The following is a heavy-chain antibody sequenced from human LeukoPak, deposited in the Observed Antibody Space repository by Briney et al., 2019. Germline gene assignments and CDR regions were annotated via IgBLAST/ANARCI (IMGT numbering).Heavy chain of an antibody. CDR3: ARVDCSGGSCYSDYWFDP. J-gene: IGHJ5*02. D-gene: IGHD2-15*01. CDR2: IYYSGST. V-gene: IGHV4-59*01. CDR1: GGSISSYY. Sequence: SETLSLTCTVSGGSISSYYWSWIRQPPGKGLEWIGYIYYSGSTNYNPSLKSRVTISVDTSKNQFSLKLSSVTAADTAVYYCARVDCSGGSCYSDYWFDPWGLGTLVTVSS.